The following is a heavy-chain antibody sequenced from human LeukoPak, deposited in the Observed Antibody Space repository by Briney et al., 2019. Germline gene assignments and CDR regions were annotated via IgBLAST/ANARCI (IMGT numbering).Heavy chain of an antibody. D-gene: IGHD2-2*01. Sequence: VASVKVSCKASGFTFTTYYLHWVRQAPGQGLEWMGGIIPIFGTANYAQKFQGRVTITRDTSASTAYMELSSLRSEDTAVYYCLRFCSSTSCSADPWGQGTLVTVSS. J-gene: IGHJ5*02. CDR1: GFTFTTYY. CDR3: LRFCSSTSCSADP. V-gene: IGHV1-69*05. CDR2: IIPIFGTA.